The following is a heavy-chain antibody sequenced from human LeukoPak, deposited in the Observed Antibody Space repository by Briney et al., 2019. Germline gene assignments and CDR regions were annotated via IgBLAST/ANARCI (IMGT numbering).Heavy chain of an antibody. CDR3: SRDTADDAFDI. J-gene: IGHJ3*02. CDR1: EFAFSNYW. Sequence: GGSLRLSCVASEFAFSNYWMSWVRQAPGKGLVWVSRINSDGSTTSYADSVKGRFTISRDNAKNTVYLQMNSVRAEDTAVYYCSRDTADDAFDIWGQGTMVIVSS. CDR2: INSDGSTT. V-gene: IGHV3-74*01.